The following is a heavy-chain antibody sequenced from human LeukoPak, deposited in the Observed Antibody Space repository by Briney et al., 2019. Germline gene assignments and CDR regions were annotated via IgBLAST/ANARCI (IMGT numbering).Heavy chain of an antibody. Sequence: GGSLRLSCAASGFTFSSYSMNWVRQAPGKGLEWVSSISSSSSYIYYADSVKGRFTISRDNAKNSLYLQMNSLRAEDTAVYYCARGVGDFWSGYDSDAFDILGQGAMVTVSS. CDR2: ISSSSSYI. CDR3: ARGVGDFWSGYDSDAFDI. V-gene: IGHV3-21*01. CDR1: GFTFSSYS. D-gene: IGHD3-3*01. J-gene: IGHJ3*02.